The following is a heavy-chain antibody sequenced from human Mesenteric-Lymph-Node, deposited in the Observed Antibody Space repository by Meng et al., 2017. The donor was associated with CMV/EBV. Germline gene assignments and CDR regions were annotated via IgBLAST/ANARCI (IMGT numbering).Heavy chain of an antibody. Sequence: ASVKVSCKASGYPFTGYFMYWLRQAPGQGLGYMGWINPNSGETNYAQKFQGRVTLTRETAITTAYMELSRLKSDDRAVYSCAREGGGYDATGYSIDPWGQGTLVTVSS. CDR3: AREGGGYDATGYSIDP. J-gene: IGHJ5*02. D-gene: IGHD3-9*01. CDR2: INPNSGET. V-gene: IGHV1-2*02. CDR1: GYPFTGYF.